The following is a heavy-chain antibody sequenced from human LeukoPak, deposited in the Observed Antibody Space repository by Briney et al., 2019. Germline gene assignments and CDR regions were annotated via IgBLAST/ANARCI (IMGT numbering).Heavy chain of an antibody. CDR2: ISGDGTST. J-gene: IGHJ4*02. V-gene: IGHV3-64*01. Sequence: GGSLRLSCAASGFTFSTYPMHWVRQDPGKGLESVSAISGDGTSTYYANSVKGRFTISRDNSKYTLYLQMGSLRPEDTAVYYCARDEGAAGTTVNFDYWGQGTLVTVSS. D-gene: IGHD6-13*01. CDR1: GFTFSTYP. CDR3: ARDEGAAGTTVNFDY.